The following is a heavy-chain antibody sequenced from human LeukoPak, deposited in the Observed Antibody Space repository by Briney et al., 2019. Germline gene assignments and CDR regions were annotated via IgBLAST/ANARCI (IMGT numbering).Heavy chain of an antibody. J-gene: IGHJ5*02. CDR1: GYTFTSYD. D-gene: IGHD6-13*01. V-gene: IGHV1-8*03. CDR2: MNPNSDNT. Sequence: ASVKVSCKASGYTFTSYDINWVRQATGQGLEWMGWMNPNSDNTGYAQKFQGRVTITRNTSISTAYMELSSLRSEDTAVYYCARGRSSSRRWFDPWGQGTLVTVSS. CDR3: ARGRSSSRRWFDP.